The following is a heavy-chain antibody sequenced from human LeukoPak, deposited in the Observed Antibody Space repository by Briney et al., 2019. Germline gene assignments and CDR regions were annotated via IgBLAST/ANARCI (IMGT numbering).Heavy chain of an antibody. D-gene: IGHD5-24*01. CDR1: GGSISSYY. CDR3: ARGGSRDGYNRPLDY. CDR2: TYYSGSA. Sequence: SETLSLTCAVSGGSISSYYWSWIRQPPGKGLEWIGYTYYSGSANYSPSLKSRVTMSVDTSKNQFSPRLNSVTAADTAVYYCARGGSRDGYNRPLDYWGQGTLVTVSS. J-gene: IGHJ4*02. V-gene: IGHV4-59*01.